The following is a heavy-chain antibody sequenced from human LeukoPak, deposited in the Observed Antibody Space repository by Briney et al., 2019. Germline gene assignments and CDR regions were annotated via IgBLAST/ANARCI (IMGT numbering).Heavy chain of an antibody. Sequence: GRSLRLSCAASGFTFSSYAMHWVRQAPGKGLEWVAVISYDGSNKYYADSVKGRFTISRDNSKNTLYLQMNGLRAEDTAVYYCAGYSSGWYVYYWGQGTLVTVSS. CDR2: ISYDGSNK. V-gene: IGHV3-30-3*01. D-gene: IGHD6-19*01. CDR3: AGYSSGWYVYY. CDR1: GFTFSSYA. J-gene: IGHJ4*02.